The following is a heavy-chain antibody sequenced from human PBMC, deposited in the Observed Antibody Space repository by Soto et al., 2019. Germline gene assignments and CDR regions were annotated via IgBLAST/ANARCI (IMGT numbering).Heavy chain of an antibody. CDR3: ARAWGRVFDY. J-gene: IGHJ4*02. V-gene: IGHV4-59*11. CDR1: GGSISSHY. D-gene: IGHD3-16*01. Sequence: PSETLSLTCTVSGGSISSHYWSWIRQSPGRGLEWLGYFYYSGSTNYNPSLKSRLTISVDTSKNQFSLKLSSVTAADTAVYYCARAWGRVFDYWGQGTLVTVSS. CDR2: FYYSGST.